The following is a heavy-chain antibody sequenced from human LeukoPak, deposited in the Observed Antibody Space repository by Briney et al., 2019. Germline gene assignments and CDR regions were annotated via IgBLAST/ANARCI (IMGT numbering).Heavy chain of an antibody. D-gene: IGHD3-16*01. J-gene: IGHJ4*02. Sequence: PGGSLRLSCAASGFTFSSYSMNWVRQAPGRGLEWVSYISSSSSYIYYADSVKGRFTISRDNAKNSLYLQMNSLRAEDTAVYYCARDRRGGVFDYWGQGTLVTVSS. CDR3: ARDRRGGVFDY. V-gene: IGHV3-21*01. CDR2: ISSSSSYI. CDR1: GFTFSSYS.